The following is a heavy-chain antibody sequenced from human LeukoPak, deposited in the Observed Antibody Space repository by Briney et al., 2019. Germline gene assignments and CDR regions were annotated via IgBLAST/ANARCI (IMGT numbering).Heavy chain of an antibody. D-gene: IGHD2-21*01. J-gene: IGHJ5*02. CDR3: AKDTQHTAPTRFDP. CDR1: GFTFSSYA. Sequence: GGSLRLSCAASGFTFSSYAMSWVRQAPGKGLEWVSAISGSGGTTYYADSVKGRFTISRDNSKNTLYVQMNSLRAEDAAVYYCAKDTQHTAPTRFDPWGQGTLVTVSS. V-gene: IGHV3-23*01. CDR2: ISGSGGTT.